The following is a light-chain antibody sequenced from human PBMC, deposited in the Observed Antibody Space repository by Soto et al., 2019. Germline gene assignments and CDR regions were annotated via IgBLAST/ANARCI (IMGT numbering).Light chain of an antibody. Sequence: EIVLTQSPATLSLSPGERATLSCRASQSVSSYLAWYQQKPGQAPRLLIYDASNRATGIPVRFSGSGSGTDFTLTISSLEPEDFAVYYCQQRSNWPPWITFGQGTRLEIK. V-gene: IGKV3-11*01. J-gene: IGKJ5*01. CDR1: QSVSSY. CDR3: QQRSNWPPWIT. CDR2: DAS.